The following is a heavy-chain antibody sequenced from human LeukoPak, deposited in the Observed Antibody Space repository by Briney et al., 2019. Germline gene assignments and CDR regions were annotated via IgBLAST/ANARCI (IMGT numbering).Heavy chain of an antibody. CDR2: ISSSSSTI. Sequence: PGGSLRLSCAASGFTFSSYSMNWVRQAPGKGLEWVSYISSSSSTIYYADSVKGRFTISRDNAKNSLYLQMNSLRAEDTAVYYCAKDQGSSWYDLGYFQHWGQGTLVTVSS. D-gene: IGHD6-13*01. CDR1: GFTFSSYS. CDR3: AKDQGSSWYDLGYFQH. J-gene: IGHJ1*01. V-gene: IGHV3-48*01.